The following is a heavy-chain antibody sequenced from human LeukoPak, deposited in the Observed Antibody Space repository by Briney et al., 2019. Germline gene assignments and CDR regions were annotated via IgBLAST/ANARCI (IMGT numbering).Heavy chain of an antibody. J-gene: IGHJ4*02. CDR1: GGSMSSGSYY. CDR3: ARARQRGYSYGFQFLFSY. V-gene: IGHV4-61*02. Sequence: PSQTLSLTCTVSGGSMSSGSYYWSWIRQPAGKGLEWIGRIYTSGSTNYNPSLKSRVTISLDMSKNQFSLKLSSVTAADTAVYYCARARQRGYSYGFQFLFSYWGQGTLVTVSS. CDR2: IYTSGST. D-gene: IGHD5-18*01.